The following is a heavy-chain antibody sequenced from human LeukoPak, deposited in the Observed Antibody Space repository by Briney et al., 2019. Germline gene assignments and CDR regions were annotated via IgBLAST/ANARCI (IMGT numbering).Heavy chain of an antibody. CDR3: ARNSGYDYRDAFDI. CDR1: GYTFTSYD. D-gene: IGHD5-12*01. J-gene: IGHJ3*02. Sequence: GASVKVSCKASGYTFTSYDINWVRQATGQGLEWMGWMNPNSGNTGYAQKFQGRVTMTRNTSISTAYMELSSLRSEDTAVYYCARNSGYDYRDAFDIWGQGTMVTVSS. CDR2: MNPNSGNT. V-gene: IGHV1-8*01.